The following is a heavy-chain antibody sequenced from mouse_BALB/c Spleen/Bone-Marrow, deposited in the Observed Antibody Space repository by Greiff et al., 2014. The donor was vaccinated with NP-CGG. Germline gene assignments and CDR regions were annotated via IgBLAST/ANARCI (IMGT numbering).Heavy chain of an antibody. CDR2: IWAGGST. CDR3: ARDYYGSLYAMDY. CDR1: GFSLTGYG. V-gene: IGHV2-9*02. Sequence: VQLQQSGPGLVAPSQSLSITCTVSGFSLTGYGVHWVRQPPGKGLEWLGVIWAGGSTNYNSALMSRLSISKDNSKSQVFLKMNSLQTDDTAMYYCARDYYGSLYAMDYWGQGTSVTVSS. D-gene: IGHD1-1*01. J-gene: IGHJ4*01.